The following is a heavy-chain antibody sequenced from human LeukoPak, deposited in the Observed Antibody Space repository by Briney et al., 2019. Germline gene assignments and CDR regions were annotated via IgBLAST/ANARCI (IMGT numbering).Heavy chain of an antibody. V-gene: IGHV3-30*04. CDR3: ARDGLPWGSGAPSPYWFDP. CDR2: ISYDGSNK. J-gene: IGHJ5*02. CDR1: GFTFSSYA. D-gene: IGHD2-15*01. Sequence: GGSLRLSCAASGFTFSSYAMHWVRQAPGKGLEWVAVISYDGSNKYYADSVKGRFTISRDNSKNTLYLQMNSLRAEDTAMYYCARDGLPWGSGAPSPYWFDPWGQGTLVTVSS.